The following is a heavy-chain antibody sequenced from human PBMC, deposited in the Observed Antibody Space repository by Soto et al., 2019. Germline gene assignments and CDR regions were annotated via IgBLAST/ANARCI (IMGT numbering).Heavy chain of an antibody. Sequence: SETLSLTCTVSGGSISSDSYYWGWIRQSPEKGLEWIASISYSGSTYYNPTLKSRLIISVDTSKSQFSLKVSSVTAADTAVYYCARGGFGQSYGFYFDYWGLGTLVTVSS. V-gene: IGHV4-39*07. J-gene: IGHJ4*02. D-gene: IGHD5-18*01. CDR2: ISYSGST. CDR1: GGSISSDSYY. CDR3: ARGGFGQSYGFYFDY.